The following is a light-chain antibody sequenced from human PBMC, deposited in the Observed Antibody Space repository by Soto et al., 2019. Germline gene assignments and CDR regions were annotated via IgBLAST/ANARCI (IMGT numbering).Light chain of an antibody. CDR1: QSVSSH. CDR2: DAS. V-gene: IGKV3-11*01. CDR3: QPRGNWPPSIT. J-gene: IGKJ5*01. Sequence: EIGSTKTTAPLSVSPGERAPLSCRTSQSVSSHLAWYQQKPGQAPRLLIHDASSRATGTPARFSGSGFGTDFTLTISSLEPEDFAVYYCQPRGNWPPSITFGQGTRLEIK.